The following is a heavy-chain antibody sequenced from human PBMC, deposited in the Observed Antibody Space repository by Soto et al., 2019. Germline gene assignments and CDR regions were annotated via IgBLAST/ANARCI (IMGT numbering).Heavy chain of an antibody. V-gene: IGHV1-69*01. J-gene: IGHJ4*02. D-gene: IGHD5-18*01. CDR1: GAIFSSNA. CDR3: ATGGRGYSSAPRFYFEY. CDR2: ILPIFGRT. Sequence: QVQLVQSGAEVKKPGSSVKVTCKASGAIFSSNAISWVRQAPGQGLEWMGGILPIFGRTNYAQKFQGRVTITADESTRTAYMELSSLKSEDSAVYNCATGGRGYSSAPRFYFEYWGQGTLVTVSS.